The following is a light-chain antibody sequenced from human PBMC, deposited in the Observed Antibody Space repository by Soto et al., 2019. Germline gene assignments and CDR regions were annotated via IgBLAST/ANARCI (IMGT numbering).Light chain of an antibody. CDR2: EVS. V-gene: IGLV2-23*02. CDR3: CSYAGSSTFDVV. J-gene: IGLJ2*01. CDR1: SSDVGSYNL. Sequence: QSALTQPASVSGSPGQSITISCTGTSSDVGSYNLVSWYQQHPGKAPKLMIYEVSKRPSGVSNRFSGSKSGNTASLTISGLQAEDEADYYCCSYAGSSTFDVVVGGGTKLTVL.